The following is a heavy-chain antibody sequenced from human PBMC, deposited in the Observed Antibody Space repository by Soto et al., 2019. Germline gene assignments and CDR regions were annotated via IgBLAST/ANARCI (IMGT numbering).Heavy chain of an antibody. D-gene: IGHD1-1*01. CDR2: ISAHNGNT. J-gene: IGHJ4*02. CDR1: GYGFTTYG. Sequence: QVHLVQSGAEVKKPGASVKVSCKGSGYGFTTYGITWVRQAPGQGLEWMAWISAHNGNTNYAKKLRGRVTVTRDTSTSTAYMELRSLRSDDTAVYYCARGRYGDYWGQGALVTVSS. V-gene: IGHV1-18*01. CDR3: ARGRYGDY.